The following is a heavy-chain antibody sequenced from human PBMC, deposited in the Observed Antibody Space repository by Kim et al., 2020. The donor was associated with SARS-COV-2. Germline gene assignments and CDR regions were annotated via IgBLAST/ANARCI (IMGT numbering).Heavy chain of an antibody. CDR1: GYTFTSYG. D-gene: IGHD3-9*01. CDR2: ISAYNGNT. V-gene: IGHV1-18*04. Sequence: ASVKVSCKASGYTFTSYGISWVRQDPGQGLEWMGWISAYNGNTNYAQKLQGRVTMTTDTSTSTAYMELRSLRSDDTAVYYCARDQITGYDILTGYEPYYYYGLDVWGQGTTVTVSS. J-gene: IGHJ6*02. CDR3: ARDQITGYDILTGYEPYYYYGLDV.